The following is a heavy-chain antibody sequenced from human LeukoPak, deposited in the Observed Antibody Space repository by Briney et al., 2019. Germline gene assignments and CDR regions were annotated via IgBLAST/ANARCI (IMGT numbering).Heavy chain of an antibody. D-gene: IGHD3-16*01. Sequence: ASVKVSCRASGYTLSDNYLHWVRQAPGQRREWMAWINPSNGETKFAPRFQGRVTMTRDTSISTACMELSRLRPDDTAIYYCARSQFLTTNSGAWGFQPWGQGTLVTVSS. CDR1: GYTLSDNY. CDR3: ARSQFLTTNSGAWGFQP. V-gene: IGHV1-2*02. J-gene: IGHJ1*01. CDR2: INPSNGET.